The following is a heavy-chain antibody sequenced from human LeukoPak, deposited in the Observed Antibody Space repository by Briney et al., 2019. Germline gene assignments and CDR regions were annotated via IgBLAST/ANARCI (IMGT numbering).Heavy chain of an antibody. CDR3: ARERPNGDPDY. Sequence: GGSLRLSCAASGFTFTSYAMNWVRQAPGQGLEWMGWINTNTGNPTYAQGFTGRFVFSLDTSVSTAYLQISSLKAEDTAVYYCARERPNGDPDYWGQGTLVTVSS. D-gene: IGHD4-17*01. V-gene: IGHV7-4-1*02. J-gene: IGHJ4*02. CDR1: GFTFTSYA. CDR2: INTNTGNP.